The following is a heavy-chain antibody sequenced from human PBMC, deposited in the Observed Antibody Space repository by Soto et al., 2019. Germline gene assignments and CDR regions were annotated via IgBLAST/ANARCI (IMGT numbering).Heavy chain of an antibody. CDR2: IYSGGST. CDR1: GFTVSSNY. Sequence: GGSLRLSCAASGFTVSSNYMSWVRQAPGKGLEWVSVIYSGGSTYYADSVKGRFTISRHNSKNTLYLQMNSLRAEDTAVYYCARDRGNYYDSSGYDAFDIWGQGTMVTVSS. D-gene: IGHD3-22*01. V-gene: IGHV3-53*04. CDR3: ARDRGNYYDSSGYDAFDI. J-gene: IGHJ3*02.